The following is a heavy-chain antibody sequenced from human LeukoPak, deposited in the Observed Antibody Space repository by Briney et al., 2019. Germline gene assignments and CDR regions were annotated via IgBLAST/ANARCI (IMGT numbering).Heavy chain of an antibody. CDR1: GYTFTSYG. V-gene: IGHV1-2*02. D-gene: IGHD3-10*01. CDR3: ARVSSGSYYTAYYYYYMDV. Sequence: GASVKVSCKASGYTFTSYGISWVRQAPGQGLEWMGWINPNSGGTNYAQKFQGRVTMTRDTSISTAYMELSRLRSDDTAVYYCARVSSGSYYTAYYYYYMDVWGKGTTVTVSS. CDR2: INPNSGGT. J-gene: IGHJ6*03.